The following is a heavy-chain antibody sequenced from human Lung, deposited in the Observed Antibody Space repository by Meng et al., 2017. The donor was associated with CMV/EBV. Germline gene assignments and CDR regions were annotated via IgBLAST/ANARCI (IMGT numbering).Heavy chain of an antibody. V-gene: IGHV3-30*19. CDR3: ARDADSSSFSPESARGYYYFGMDV. J-gene: IGHJ6*02. CDR2: ISYDGSNK. Sequence: GGSXRLXCAASGFTFSNYGMHWVRQAPGKGLEWVAFISYDGSNKYYADSVKGRFTISRDNSKNTLYLQMNSLRAEDTAVYYCARDADSSSFSPESARGYYYFGMDVWGQGTTVTVSS. D-gene: IGHD6-13*01. CDR1: GFTFSNYG.